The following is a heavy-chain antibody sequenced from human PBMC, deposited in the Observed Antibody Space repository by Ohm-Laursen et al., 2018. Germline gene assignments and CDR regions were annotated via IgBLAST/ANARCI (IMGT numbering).Heavy chain of an antibody. D-gene: IGHD3-22*01. CDR3: QGDSSGSNDY. CDR1: GGSISSGGYY. Sequence: TLSLTCTVSGGSISSGGYYWSWIRQHPGKGLEWIGYIYYSGSTYYNPSLKSRVTISVDTSKNQLSLKLSSVTAADTAVYYCQGDSSGSNDYWGQGTLVTASS. V-gene: IGHV4-31*03. CDR2: IYYSGST. J-gene: IGHJ4*02.